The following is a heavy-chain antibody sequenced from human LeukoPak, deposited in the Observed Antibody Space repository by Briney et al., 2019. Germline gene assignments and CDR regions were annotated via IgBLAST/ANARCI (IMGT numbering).Heavy chain of an antibody. CDR2: LFYSGST. J-gene: IGHJ4*02. V-gene: IGHV4-39*01. D-gene: IGHD5-18*01. CDR3: ARHSRYGLYYFDY. CDR1: GGSISSSSYH. Sequence: SETLSLTCTVSGGSISSSSYHWGWIRQPPGKGLEWIVSLFYSGSTYYDPSLKSRVTISVDTSKNQFSLKVTSVTAADTAVYYCARHSRYGLYYFDYWGQGTLVTVSS.